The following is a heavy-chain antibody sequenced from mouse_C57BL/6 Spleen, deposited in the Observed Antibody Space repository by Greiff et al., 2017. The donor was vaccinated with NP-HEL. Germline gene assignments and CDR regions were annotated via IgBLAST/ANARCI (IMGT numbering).Heavy chain of an antibody. CDR3: ARSHYSNYEVYYFDY. D-gene: IGHD2-5*01. J-gene: IGHJ2*01. V-gene: IGHV1-64*01. CDR1: GYTFTSYW. Sequence: QVQLQQPGAELVKPGASVKLSCKASGYTFTSYWMHWVKQRPGQGLEWIGMIHPNSGSTNYNEKFKSKATLTVDKSSSTAYMQLSSLTSADSAVYDCARSHYSNYEVYYFDYWGQGTTLTVSS. CDR2: IHPNSGST.